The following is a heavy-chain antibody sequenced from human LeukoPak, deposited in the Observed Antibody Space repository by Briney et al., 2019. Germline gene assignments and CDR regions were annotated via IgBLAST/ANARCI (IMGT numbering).Heavy chain of an antibody. J-gene: IGHJ4*02. D-gene: IGHD5-24*01. V-gene: IGHV4-4*09. CDR1: GGSISSYY. CDR3: ARTRDGYNSYYYFDY. Sequence: SETLSLTCTVSGGSISSYYWSWIRQPPGKGLEWIGYIYTSGSTNYNPSLKSRVTISVDTSKNQFSLKLSSVTAADTAVYYCARTRDGYNSYYYFDYWGQGTLVTVSS. CDR2: IYTSGST.